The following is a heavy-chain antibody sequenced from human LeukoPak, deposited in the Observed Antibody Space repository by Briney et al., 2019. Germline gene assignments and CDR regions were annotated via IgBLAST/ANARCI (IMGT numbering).Heavy chain of an antibody. J-gene: IGHJ4*02. V-gene: IGHV1-46*01. D-gene: IGHD5-24*01. CDR1: GYTFTSYY. Sequence: ASVKDSCKASGYTFTSYYLHWVRQAPGQGLEWMGIINPSGGNTNYAQKFQGRVTMTRDTSTSTVYMELSSLRSEDTAVYYCARGPDDYGDYWGQGTLVTVSS. CDR2: INPSGGNT. CDR3: ARGPDDYGDY.